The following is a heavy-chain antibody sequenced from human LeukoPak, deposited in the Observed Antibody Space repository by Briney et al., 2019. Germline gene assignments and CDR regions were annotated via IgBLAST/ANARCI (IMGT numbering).Heavy chain of an antibody. D-gene: IGHD2/OR15-2a*01. Sequence: PGGSLRLSCAASGFTFSSYEMNWVRQAPGKGLEWVSYISSSGSTIYYADSVKGRFTISRDNAKNSLYLQMNSLRAEDTAVYYCARDRRKDLWPPYYYYYGMDVWGKGTTVTVSS. CDR1: GFTFSSYE. CDR3: ARDRRKDLWPPYYYYYGMDV. CDR2: ISSSGSTI. J-gene: IGHJ6*04. V-gene: IGHV3-48*03.